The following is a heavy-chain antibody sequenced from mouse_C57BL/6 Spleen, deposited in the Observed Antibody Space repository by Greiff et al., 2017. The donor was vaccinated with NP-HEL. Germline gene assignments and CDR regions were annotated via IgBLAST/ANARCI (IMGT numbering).Heavy chain of an antibody. CDR2: IHPNSGST. Sequence: QVQLQQSGAELVKPGASVKLSCKASGYTFTSYWMHWVKQRPGQGLEWIGMIHPNSGSTNYNEKFKSKATLTVDKSSSTAYMQLSSLTSEDSAVYYCARTIYYGYDDAMDYWGQGTSVTVSS. V-gene: IGHV1-64*01. J-gene: IGHJ4*01. CDR1: GYTFTSYW. D-gene: IGHD2-2*01. CDR3: ARTIYYGYDDAMDY.